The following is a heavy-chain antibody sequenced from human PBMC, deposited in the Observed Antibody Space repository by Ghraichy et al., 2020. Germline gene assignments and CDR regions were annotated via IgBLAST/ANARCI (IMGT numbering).Heavy chain of an antibody. CDR2: IYHSGST. Sequence: SETLSLTCAVSGGSISSGGYSWSWIRQPPGKGLEWIGYIYHSGSTYYNPSLKSRVTISVDRSKNQFSLKLSSVTAADTAVYYCARGAFWTVSPTNGEFDYWGQGTLVTVSS. CDR3: ARGAFWTVSPTNGEFDY. V-gene: IGHV4-30-2*01. J-gene: IGHJ4*02. CDR1: GGSISSGGYS. D-gene: IGHD3/OR15-3a*01.